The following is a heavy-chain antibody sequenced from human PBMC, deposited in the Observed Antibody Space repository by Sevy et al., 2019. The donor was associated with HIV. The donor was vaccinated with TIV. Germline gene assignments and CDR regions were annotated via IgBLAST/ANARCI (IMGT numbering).Heavy chain of an antibody. CDR2: INPNSGGT. D-gene: IGHD3-3*01. J-gene: IGHJ5*02. Sequence: ASVKVSCKASGYTFTGYYMHWVRQAPGQGLEWMGWINPNSGGTNYAQKFQGRVTMTRDTSISTAYMQLSRLRSDDAVVYYCARERDLRFWEWSKSQTAWFDPWGQGTLVTVSS. CDR1: GYTFTGYY. V-gene: IGHV1-2*02. CDR3: ARERDLRFWEWSKSQTAWFDP.